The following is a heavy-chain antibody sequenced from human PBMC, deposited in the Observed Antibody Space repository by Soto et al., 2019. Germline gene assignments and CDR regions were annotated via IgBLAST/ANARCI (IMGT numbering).Heavy chain of an antibody. J-gene: IGHJ3*02. V-gene: IGHV1-69*08. CDR1: GGTFSSYT. CDR2: IIPIPGIA. CDR3: ARDGYYDSSGYSIKGDAFDI. Sequence: QVQLVQSGAEVKKPGSSVKVSCKASGGTFSSYTISWVRQAPGQGLEWMGRIIPIPGIANYAQKSQGRVTITADKSTSTGYMELSSLRSEDTAVYYCARDGYYDSSGYSIKGDAFDIWGQGTMVTVSS. D-gene: IGHD3-22*01.